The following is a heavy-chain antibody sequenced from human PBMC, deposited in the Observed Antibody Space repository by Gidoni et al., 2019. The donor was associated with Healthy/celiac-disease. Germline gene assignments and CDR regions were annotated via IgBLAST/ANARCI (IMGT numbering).Heavy chain of an antibody. Sequence: QVQLVASGGGVGQPGRSLRLSCAASGVTFSSYGMHWFRQAPGKGLEWVAFIRYDGSNKYSVDSVKGRFTISRDNSKNTLYLQMNSLRAEYTAVYYCASVVNFDYWGQGTLVTVSS. J-gene: IGHJ4*02. D-gene: IGHD3-22*01. CDR3: ASVVNFDY. V-gene: IGHV3-30*02. CDR1: GVTFSSYG. CDR2: IRYDGSNK.